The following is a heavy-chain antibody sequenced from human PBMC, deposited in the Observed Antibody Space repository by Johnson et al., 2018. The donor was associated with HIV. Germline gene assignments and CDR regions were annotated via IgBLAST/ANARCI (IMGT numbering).Heavy chain of an antibody. CDR1: GFTFSSYA. Sequence: QVQLVESGGGVVQPGRSLRLSCAASGFTFSSYAMHWVRQAPGKGLEWVAVISFDGSNKYSADSVKGRFHISRDNSKNTLYLQMKSLRAEDTAVYYCSKVRGSGWPSPDAFDIWGQGTMVTVSS. CDR3: SKVRGSGWPSPDAFDI. V-gene: IGHV3-30*04. CDR2: ISFDGSNK. J-gene: IGHJ3*02. D-gene: IGHD6-19*01.